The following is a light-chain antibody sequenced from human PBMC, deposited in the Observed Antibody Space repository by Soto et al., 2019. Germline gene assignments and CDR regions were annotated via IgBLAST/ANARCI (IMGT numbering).Light chain of an antibody. CDR1: QGLGVW. J-gene: IGKJ2*01. CDR3: QQYDNLPYT. Sequence: DIQMTQSPSSVSASVGDRVTITCRASQGLGVWLGWYQQKPGKAPQLLIFGASGLQTGVPSRFSGSGSGTDFTLTISSLQPEDFATYYCQQYDNLPYTFGQGTKLEIK. V-gene: IGKV1-12*01. CDR2: GAS.